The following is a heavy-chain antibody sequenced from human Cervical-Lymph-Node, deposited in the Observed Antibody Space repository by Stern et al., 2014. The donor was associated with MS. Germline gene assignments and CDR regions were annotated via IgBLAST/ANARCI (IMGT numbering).Heavy chain of an antibody. Sequence: QVQLQESGPGLVKPSQTLSLTCTVSGGSIISGSSYWSWVRQPAGKGLEWIGRIYSSGSAHYSPSLKSRVTFSVDKSKNQFSLKLSSVTAADTAVYYCASTDYGDYQYYFDYWGQGTLVTVSS. V-gene: IGHV4-61*02. J-gene: IGHJ4*02. CDR1: GGSIISGSSY. CDR3: ASTDYGDYQYYFDY. CDR2: IYSSGSA. D-gene: IGHD4-17*01.